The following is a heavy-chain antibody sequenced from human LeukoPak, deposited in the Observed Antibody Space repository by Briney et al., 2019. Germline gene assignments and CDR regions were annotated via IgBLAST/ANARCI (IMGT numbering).Heavy chain of an antibody. J-gene: IGHJ4*02. D-gene: IGHD1-26*01. Sequence: GGSLRLSCVASGFTFSSYWMSWFRQAPGKGLEWVANVKEDGSEKYYADYVKGRFTISRDNAKNSLSLQMSSLRDEDTAVFYCARSRTAYYNVYADFWGQGTLVTVSS. CDR2: VKEDGSEK. CDR3: ARSRTAYYNVYADF. CDR1: GFTFSSYW. V-gene: IGHV3-7*01.